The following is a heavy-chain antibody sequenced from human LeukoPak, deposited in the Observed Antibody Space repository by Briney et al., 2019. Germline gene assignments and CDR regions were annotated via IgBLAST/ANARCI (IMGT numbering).Heavy chain of an antibody. Sequence: PGGSLRLSCAASGFTFSSYAMGWVRQAPGKGLEWVSSISGSGGNTYYADSVEGRFTTSRDNSKNTLYLQMNNLRAEDTAVYYCARGRGGDYVPSRFDYWGQGTLVTVSS. CDR1: GFTFSSYA. CDR2: ISGSGGNT. CDR3: ARGRGGDYVPSRFDY. D-gene: IGHD4-17*01. J-gene: IGHJ4*02. V-gene: IGHV3-23*01.